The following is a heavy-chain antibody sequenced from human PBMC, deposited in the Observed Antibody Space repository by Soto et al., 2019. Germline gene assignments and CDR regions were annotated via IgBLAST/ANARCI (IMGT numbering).Heavy chain of an antibody. CDR1: GFTVSSHY. Sequence: PGGSLRLSCAASGFTVSSHYMNWVRQAPGKGLEWVSLIQSGGSTFYADSVKGRFTISRDNSKNTLFLQMNSLRVEDTAMYYCTTSGNPHVVDSWGQGTLVTVSS. V-gene: IGHV3-66*01. CDR2: IQSGGST. J-gene: IGHJ4*02. CDR3: TTSGNPHVVDS.